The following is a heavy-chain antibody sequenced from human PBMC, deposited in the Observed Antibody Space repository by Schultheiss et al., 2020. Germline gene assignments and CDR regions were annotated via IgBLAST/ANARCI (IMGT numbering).Heavy chain of an antibody. D-gene: IGHD4-23*01. CDR3: ARGGNYYYYYGMDV. CDR1: GGSISSYF. V-gene: IGHV4-59*01. Sequence: SQTLSLTCTVSGGSISSYFWSWIRQPPGKGLEWIGYVYYSGSTNYNPSLKSRVTISVDTSKNQFSLKLSSVTAADTAVYYCARGGNYYYYYGMDVWGQGTTVTVSS. CDR2: VYYSGST. J-gene: IGHJ6*02.